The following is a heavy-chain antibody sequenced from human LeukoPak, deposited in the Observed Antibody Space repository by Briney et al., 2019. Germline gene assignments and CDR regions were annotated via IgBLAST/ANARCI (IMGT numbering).Heavy chain of an antibody. CDR1: GFTFSSYG. D-gene: IGHD4-17*01. J-gene: IGHJ4*02. CDR2: IWYDGSNK. CDR3: ARDLTGATVTTYFDY. Sequence: GRSLRLSCAASGFTFSSYGMHWVRRAPGKGLEWVAVIWYDGSNKYYADSVKGRFTISRDNSKNTLYLQMNSLRAEDTAVYYCARDLTGATVTTYFDYWGQGTLVTVSS. V-gene: IGHV3-33*01.